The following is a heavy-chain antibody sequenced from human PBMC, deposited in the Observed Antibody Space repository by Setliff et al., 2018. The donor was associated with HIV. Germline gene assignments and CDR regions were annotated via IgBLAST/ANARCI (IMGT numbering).Heavy chain of an antibody. Sequence: GASVKVSCKASGYSFTSHSMHWVRQAPGQRLEWMGWINTGNGNTKYSQKFQDRVTITRDTSANTGYLEVTGLRFEDTAVYYCARGRVPKRGHSYREPDFDPWGQGTLVT. CDR1: GYSFTSHS. CDR2: INTGNGNT. J-gene: IGHJ5*02. D-gene: IGHD3-16*02. V-gene: IGHV1-3*04. CDR3: ARGRVPKRGHSYREPDFDP.